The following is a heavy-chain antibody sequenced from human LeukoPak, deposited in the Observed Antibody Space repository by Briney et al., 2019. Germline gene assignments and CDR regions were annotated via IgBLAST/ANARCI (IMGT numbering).Heavy chain of an antibody. Sequence: GGSLRLSCVASGFIFSSYGMHWVRQAPGKGLEWVAFIPYDGSNKFYADSVKGRFTISRDSSKNTLHLQMNSLRAEDTAVYYCAKDPTTYRGYGLDAFDIWGQGTMVTVSS. CDR1: GFIFSSYG. V-gene: IGHV3-30*02. CDR2: IPYDGSNK. D-gene: IGHD2-21*01. CDR3: AKDPTTYRGYGLDAFDI. J-gene: IGHJ3*02.